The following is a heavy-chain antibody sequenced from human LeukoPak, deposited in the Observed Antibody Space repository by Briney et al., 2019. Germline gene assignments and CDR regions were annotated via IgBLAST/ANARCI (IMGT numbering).Heavy chain of an antibody. D-gene: IGHD2-2*02. V-gene: IGHV3-30*18. CDR1: GFTFSSYG. Sequence: PGGSLRLSCAASGFTFSSYGMHWVRQAPGKGLEWVAVISYDGSNKYYADSVKGRFTISRDNSKNTLYLQMNSLRAEDTAVYYCAKGIVVPAAIWPFYGMDVWGQGTTVTVSS. CDR3: AKGIVVPAAIWPFYGMDV. J-gene: IGHJ6*02. CDR2: ISYDGSNK.